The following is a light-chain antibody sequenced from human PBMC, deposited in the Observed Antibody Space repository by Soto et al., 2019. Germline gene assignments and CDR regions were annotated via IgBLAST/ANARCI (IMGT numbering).Light chain of an antibody. V-gene: IGKV1-39*01. J-gene: IGKJ1*01. CDR2: AAS. Sequence: DIQMTQSPSSLSASVGDSVTITCRASQNIKTYLNWYQQKPGKAPNLLIYAASSLHSGVPSRFSGMGSVACFSRRMSSLQPEDFAPYYCQQRFSSPQWTFGHGPKVDIK. CDR3: QQRFSSPQWT. CDR1: QNIKTY.